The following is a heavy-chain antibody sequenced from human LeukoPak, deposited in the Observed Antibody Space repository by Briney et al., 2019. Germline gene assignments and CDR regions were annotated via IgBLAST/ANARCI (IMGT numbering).Heavy chain of an antibody. J-gene: IGHJ4*02. V-gene: IGHV1-18*01. CDR2: ISAYNGNT. Sequence: ASVKVSCKASGYTFTSYDINWVRQATGQGLEWMGWISAYNGNTNYAQKLQGRVTMTTDTSTSTAYMELRSLRSDDTAVYYCARDGFLFTVTQFDYWGQGTLVTVSS. D-gene: IGHD4-11*01. CDR3: ARDGFLFTVTQFDY. CDR1: GYTFTSYD.